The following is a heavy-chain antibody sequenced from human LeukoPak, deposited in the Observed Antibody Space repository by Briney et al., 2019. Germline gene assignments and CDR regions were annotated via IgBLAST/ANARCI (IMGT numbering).Heavy chain of an antibody. V-gene: IGHV3-9*01. CDR2: ISWNSGSI. CDR3: AKDMGYSSSSGAFDI. D-gene: IGHD6-6*01. CDR1: GFTFDDYA. J-gene: IGHJ3*02. Sequence: GGSLRLSCAASGFTFDDYAMHWVRQAPGKGLEWVSGISWNSGSIGYADSVKGRFTISRDNAKNSLYLQMNSLRAEDTALYYCAKDMGYSSSSGAFDIWGQGTMVTVSS.